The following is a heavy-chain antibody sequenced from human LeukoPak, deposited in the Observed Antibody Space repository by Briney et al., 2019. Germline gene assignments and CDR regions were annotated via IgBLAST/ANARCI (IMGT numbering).Heavy chain of an antibody. Sequence: GASVKVSCKASGGTFSSYAISWVRQAPGQGLEWMGGIIPIFGTANYAQKFQGRVTITADESTSTAYMELSSLRSEDTAVYYCAGGTLNSSSWYTGDFDYWGQGTLVTVSS. CDR2: IIPIFGTA. J-gene: IGHJ4*02. D-gene: IGHD6-13*01. V-gene: IGHV1-69*13. CDR1: GGTFSSYA. CDR3: AGGTLNSSSWYTGDFDY.